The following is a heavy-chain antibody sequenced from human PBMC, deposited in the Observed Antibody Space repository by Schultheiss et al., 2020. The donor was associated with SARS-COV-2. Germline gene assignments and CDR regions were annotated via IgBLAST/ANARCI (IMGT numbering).Heavy chain of an antibody. J-gene: IGHJ4*02. CDR2: ISASAFST. CDR1: GFPFSNYA. Sequence: GGSLRLSCAASGFPFSNYAMTWIRQAPGKGLEGVAAISASAFSTYYADSVKGRFTISRDNSKNTLYLQMNSLRAEDTAVYYCVRGSNDWYGIDYWGQGTLVTVSS. CDR3: VRGSNDWYGIDY. V-gene: IGHV3-23*01. D-gene: IGHD6-19*01.